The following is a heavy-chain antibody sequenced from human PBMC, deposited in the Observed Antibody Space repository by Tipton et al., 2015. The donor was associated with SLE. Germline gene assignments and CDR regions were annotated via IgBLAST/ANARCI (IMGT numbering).Heavy chain of an antibody. CDR3: ARDSEGGSSYFDY. J-gene: IGHJ4*02. CDR2: IYTSGST. V-gene: IGHV4-4*07. Sequence: LRLSCTVSGGSISSYYWSWIRQPAGKGLEWIGRIYTSGSTNYNPSLKSRVTTSVDTSKNQFSLKLSSVTAADTAVYYCARDSEGGSSYFDYWGQGTLVTVSS. CDR1: GGSISSYY. D-gene: IGHD2-15*01.